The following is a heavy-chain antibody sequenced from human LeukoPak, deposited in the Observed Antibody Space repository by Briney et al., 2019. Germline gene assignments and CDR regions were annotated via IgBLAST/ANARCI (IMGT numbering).Heavy chain of an antibody. Sequence: ASVKVSCRASGYTFTSYAMNWVRQAPGQGLEWMGWINTNTGNPTYAQGFTGRFVFSLDTSVSTAYLQISSLKAEDTAVYYCARDRLTRSYGYVWGSYRYFDYWGQGTLVTVSS. J-gene: IGHJ4*02. CDR2: INTNTGNP. CDR3: ARDRLTRSYGYVWGSYRYFDY. CDR1: GYTFTSYA. V-gene: IGHV7-4-1*02. D-gene: IGHD3-16*02.